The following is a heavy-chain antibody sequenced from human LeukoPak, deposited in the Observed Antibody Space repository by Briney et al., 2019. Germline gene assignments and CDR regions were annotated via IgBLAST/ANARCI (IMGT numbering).Heavy chain of an antibody. V-gene: IGHV1-18*01. J-gene: IGHJ6*02. D-gene: IGHD3-10*01. Sequence: ASVKVSCKASGYTFTSYGISWVRQAPGQGLEWMGWISAYNGNTNYAQKLQGRVTMTTDTSTSTAYMELRSLRSDDTAVYYCARDAVDYYGSGSYSDYYYGMDVWGQGTTVTVSS. CDR1: GYTFTSYG. CDR3: ARDAVDYYGSGSYSDYYYGMDV. CDR2: ISAYNGNT.